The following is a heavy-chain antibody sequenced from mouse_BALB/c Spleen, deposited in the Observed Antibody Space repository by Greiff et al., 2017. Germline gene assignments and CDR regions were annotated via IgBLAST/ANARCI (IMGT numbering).Heavy chain of an antibody. D-gene: IGHD1-1*02. J-gene: IGHJ1*01. CDR3: ARRGGSYWYFDV. Sequence: EVKLQESGPGLVKPSQSLSLTCSVTGYSITSGYYWNWIRQFPGNKLEWMGYISYDGSNNYNPSLKNRISITRDTSKNQFFLKLNSVTTEDTATYYWARRGGSYWYFDVWGAGTTVTVSS. CDR1: GYSITSGYY. CDR2: ISYDGSN. V-gene: IGHV3-6*02.